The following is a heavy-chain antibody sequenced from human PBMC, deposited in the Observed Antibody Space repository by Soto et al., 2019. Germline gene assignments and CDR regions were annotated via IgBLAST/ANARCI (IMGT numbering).Heavy chain of an antibody. J-gene: IGHJ4*02. CDR2: IFSNDEK. CDR1: GFSLSNAKMG. Sequence: SGPTLVNPTETLTLTCTVSGFSLSNAKMGMSWLRQPPGKALEWLAHIFSNDEKTYSTSLKSRVTISKDTSKSQVVLTMTNMDPVDTATYYCARIFGVIIYDYWGQGTLVTV. CDR3: ARIFGVIIYDY. V-gene: IGHV2-26*01. D-gene: IGHD3-3*01.